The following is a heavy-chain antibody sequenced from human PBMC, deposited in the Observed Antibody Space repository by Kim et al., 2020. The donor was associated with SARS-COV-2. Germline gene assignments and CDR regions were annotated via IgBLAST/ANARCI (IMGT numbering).Heavy chain of an antibody. D-gene: IGHD3-22*01. Sequence: GESLKISCKGSGYSFTSYWIGWVRQMPGKGLEWMGIIYPGDSDTRYSPSFQGQVTISADKSISTAYLQWSSLKASDTAMYYCARFRSSAYYYDSSGYWDDAFDIWGQGTMVTVSS. J-gene: IGHJ3*02. CDR1: GYSFTSYW. CDR2: IYPGDSDT. CDR3: ARFRSSAYYYDSSGYWDDAFDI. V-gene: IGHV5-51*01.